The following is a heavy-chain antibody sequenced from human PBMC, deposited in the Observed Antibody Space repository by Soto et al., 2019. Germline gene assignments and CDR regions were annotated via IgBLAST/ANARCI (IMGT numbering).Heavy chain of an antibody. D-gene: IGHD6-13*01. V-gene: IGHV3-7*01. Sequence: GGSLRLSCAVSGFTFSNYWMSWVRQAPGKGLEWVANIKEDGSEKYYVDSVKGRFTISRDNAKNSLYLQMNSLRAEDSAVYYCARDTPPGYYWGQGIMVTVSS. CDR3: ARDTPPGYY. CDR1: GFTFSNYW. CDR2: IKEDGSEK. J-gene: IGHJ4*02.